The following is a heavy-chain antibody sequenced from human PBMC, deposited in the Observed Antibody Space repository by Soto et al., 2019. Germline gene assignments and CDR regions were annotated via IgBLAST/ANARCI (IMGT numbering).Heavy chain of an antibody. CDR1: GFTFSSYA. J-gene: IGHJ6*02. CDR3: ASQLSVAGNYFFYYAMDV. V-gene: IGHV3-30-3*01. CDR2: IAYDGGNK. Sequence: GGSLRLSCAASGFTFSSYAMHWVRQAAGKGLEWVGVIAYDGGNKYYADSVKGRFTISRDNSKNTVYLQMNSLRVDDTAVYYCASQLSVAGNYFFYYAMDVWGQGTTITVSS. D-gene: IGHD6-13*01.